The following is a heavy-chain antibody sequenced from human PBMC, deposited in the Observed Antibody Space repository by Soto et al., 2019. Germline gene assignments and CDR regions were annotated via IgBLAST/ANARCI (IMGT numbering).Heavy chain of an antibody. V-gene: IGHV1-18*01. D-gene: IGHD5-18*01. CDR3: ARSSRIQLWLTFDY. CDR2: ISAYSGNT. CDR1: GYTFTSYG. Sequence: ASVKVSCKASGYTFTSYGISWVRQAPGQGLEWMGWISAYSGNTNYAQKLQGRVTMTTDTSTSTAYMELRSLRSDDTAVYYCARSSRIQLWLTFDYWGQGTLVTVSS. J-gene: IGHJ4*02.